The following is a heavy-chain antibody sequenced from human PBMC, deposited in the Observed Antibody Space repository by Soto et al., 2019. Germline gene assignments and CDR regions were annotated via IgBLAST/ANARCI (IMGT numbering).Heavy chain of an antibody. CDR2: IYFDGAA. CDR3: ARRGNNGGYLRSYDY. Sequence: PSETLSLTCTVSGDSISRTRYYWVWIRQTPGRGLEWIGSIYFDGAAFYNPSLKSRVTLSVDTSRNQFSLNVNSVTAADTAIYYCARRGNNGGYLRSYDYWGQGSLVTVSS. D-gene: IGHD3-22*01. J-gene: IGHJ4*02. V-gene: IGHV4-39*01. CDR1: GDSISRTRYY.